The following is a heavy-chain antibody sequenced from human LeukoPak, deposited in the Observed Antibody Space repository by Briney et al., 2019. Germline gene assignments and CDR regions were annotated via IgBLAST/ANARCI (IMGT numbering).Heavy chain of an antibody. Sequence: PSETLSLTCAVYGGSFSGYYWSWIRQPPGKGLEWIGEINHSGSTNYNPSLKSRVTISVDTSKNQFSLKLSSVTAADTAVYYCARDADDYGYFDYWGQGTLVTVSS. CDR1: GGSFSGYY. CDR2: INHSGST. V-gene: IGHV4-34*01. J-gene: IGHJ4*02. D-gene: IGHD4-17*01. CDR3: ARDADDYGYFDY.